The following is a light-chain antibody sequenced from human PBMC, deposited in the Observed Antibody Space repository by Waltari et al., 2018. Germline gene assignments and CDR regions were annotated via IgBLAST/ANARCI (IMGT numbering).Light chain of an antibody. CDR3: CSQSSYNGVI. J-gene: IGLJ2*01. CDR2: DVN. V-gene: IGLV2-14*03. Sequence: QSALSQPASVSGSPGQSITISCTGSSSDVGGDDSVSWYQDHPGQAPKVIIYDVNNGPSGVSDRFSGSKSGNTASLTISGLQAEDEANYYCCSQSSYNGVIFGGGTKLTVL. CDR1: SSDVGGDDS.